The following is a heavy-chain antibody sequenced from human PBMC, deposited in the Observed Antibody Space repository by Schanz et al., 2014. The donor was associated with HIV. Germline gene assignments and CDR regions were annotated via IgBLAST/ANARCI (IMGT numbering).Heavy chain of an antibody. D-gene: IGHD3-3*01. Sequence: VQLVESGGGLIQPGGSLRLSCAASGFSATNYYISWVRQAPGKGLEWVAVTWYDGSNKYYADSVKGRFTISRDNSKNTLFLQMNSLRAEDTAVYFCAKDHYDFRLSPHDYWGQGTLVTVSS. CDR1: GFSATNYY. J-gene: IGHJ4*02. V-gene: IGHV3-33*06. CDR3: AKDHYDFRLSPHDY. CDR2: TWYDGSNK.